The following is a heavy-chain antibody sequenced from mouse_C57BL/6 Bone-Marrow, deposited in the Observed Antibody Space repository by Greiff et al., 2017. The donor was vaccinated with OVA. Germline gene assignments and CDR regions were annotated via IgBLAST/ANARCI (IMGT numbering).Heavy chain of an antibody. V-gene: IGHV1-47*01. CDR1: GYTFTTYP. CDR3: ARRTGTDWYLDV. D-gene: IGHD4-1*01. CDR2: FHPYNDDT. J-gene: IGHJ1*03. Sequence: VKLQQSGAELVKPGASVTMSCTASGYTFTTYPIEWIQQNPRKSLEWIGNFHPYNDDTKYNEKFKGKGTFTVEKSSSTFYLELSRLTSDDSAVYYWARRTGTDWYLDVWGKGTTVTVSS.